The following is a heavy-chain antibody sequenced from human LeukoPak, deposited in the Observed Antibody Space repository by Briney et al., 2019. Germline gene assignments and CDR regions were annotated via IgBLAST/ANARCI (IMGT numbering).Heavy chain of an antibody. Sequence: SETLSLTCTVSGGSISSGSYYWSWIRQHPGKGLEWIGYIYYSGSTYYNPSLKSRVTISVDTSKNQFSLKLSSVTAADTAVYYCAREWWYYYDSSGYGRGWFDPWGQGTLVTVSS. CDR2: IYYSGST. V-gene: IGHV4-31*03. J-gene: IGHJ5*02. CDR1: GGSISSGSYY. CDR3: AREWWYYYDSSGYGRGWFDP. D-gene: IGHD3-22*01.